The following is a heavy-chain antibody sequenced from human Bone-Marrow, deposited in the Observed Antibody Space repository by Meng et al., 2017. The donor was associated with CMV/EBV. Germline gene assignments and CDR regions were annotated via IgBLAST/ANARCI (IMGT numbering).Heavy chain of an antibody. CDR3: AKDRLSLWFYYTMDV. CDR2: ISWNGGSI. Sequence: SLKISCAASGFTFDDYAMHWVRQAPGKGLEWVSGISWNGGSIGYADSVKGRFTISRDNSKNSLYLQMNSVTAEDTALYYCAKDRLSLWFYYTMDVWGQGPTVTGSS. J-gene: IGHJ6*01. V-gene: IGHV3-9*01. D-gene: IGHD5-18*01. CDR1: GFTFDDYA.